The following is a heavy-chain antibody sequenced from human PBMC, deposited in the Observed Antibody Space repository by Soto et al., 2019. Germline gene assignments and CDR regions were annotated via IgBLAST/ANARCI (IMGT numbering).Heavy chain of an antibody. Sequence: SETLSLTCDVYGGTFSGYYWTWIRQPPGTGLEWIGEINHFRGTNYNPSLRGRVTLSLDTSKNQLSLILYFVTAADTGVYYCARYSAASGTYYFDYWGPGTLVTVSS. CDR2: INHFRGT. J-gene: IGHJ4*01. CDR1: GGTFSGYY. V-gene: IGHV4-34*01. D-gene: IGHD6-13*01. CDR3: ARYSAASGTYYFDY.